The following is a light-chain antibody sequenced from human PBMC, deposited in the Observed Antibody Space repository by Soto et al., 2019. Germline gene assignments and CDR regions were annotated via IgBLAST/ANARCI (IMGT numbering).Light chain of an antibody. CDR1: QNISSN. Sequence: EIVMTQSPVTLSVSPGERATLSCRASQNISSNLAWYQQKPGQAPRVLIDGASTRATGIPARFSGSGSGTEFTLTISSLQSEDFAVYYCQQYNNWLWTFGQGNKVEIK. J-gene: IGKJ1*01. CDR2: GAS. V-gene: IGKV3-15*01. CDR3: QQYNNWLWT.